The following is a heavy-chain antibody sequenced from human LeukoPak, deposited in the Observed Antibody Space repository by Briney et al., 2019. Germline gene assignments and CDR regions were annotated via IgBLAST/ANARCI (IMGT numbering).Heavy chain of an antibody. CDR2: IIPIFGTA. Sequence: SVKVSCKASGGTFSSYAISWVRQAPGQGLEWRGGIIPIFGTANYAQKFQGRVTITADESTSTAYMELSSLRSEDTAVYYCGGRDGSGSNDFDYWGQGTLVTVSS. V-gene: IGHV1-69*13. CDR3: GGRDGSGSNDFDY. D-gene: IGHD3-10*01. J-gene: IGHJ4*02. CDR1: GGTFSSYA.